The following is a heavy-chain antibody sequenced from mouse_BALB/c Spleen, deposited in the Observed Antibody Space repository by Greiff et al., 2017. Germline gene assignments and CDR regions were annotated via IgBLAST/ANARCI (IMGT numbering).Heavy chain of an antibody. Sequence: EVLLVQPGGGLVKPGGSLKLSCAASGFTFSDYYMYWVRQTPEKRLEWVATISDGGSYTYYPDSVKGRCTISRDDAKNNRYLQMSSLKSEDTAMYDYARASWDERGYLDYWGQGTTLTVSS. J-gene: IGHJ2*01. CDR1: GFTFSDYY. CDR2: ISDGGSYT. V-gene: IGHV5-4*02. D-gene: IGHD4-1*01. CDR3: ARASWDERGYLDY.